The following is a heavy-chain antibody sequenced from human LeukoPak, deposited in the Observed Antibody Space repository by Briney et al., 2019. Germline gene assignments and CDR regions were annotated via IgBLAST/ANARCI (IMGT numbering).Heavy chain of an antibody. CDR3: ARRYVSSEVVIIPTAKNSWFDP. Sequence: SETLSLTCAVYGGSFSGYYWSWVRQPPGKGLEWIGEINHSGSTNYNPSLKSRVTISVDTSKNQFSLKLTSVTAADTAVYYCARRYVSSEVVIIPTAKNSWFDPWGQGTLVTVSS. V-gene: IGHV4-34*01. CDR2: INHSGST. D-gene: IGHD3-3*01. CDR1: GGSFSGYY. J-gene: IGHJ5*02.